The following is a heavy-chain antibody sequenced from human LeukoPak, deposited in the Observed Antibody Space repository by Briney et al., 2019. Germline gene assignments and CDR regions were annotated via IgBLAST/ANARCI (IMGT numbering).Heavy chain of an antibody. CDR3: AKALVDIVATIDVYYFDY. Sequence: GSLRLSCAASGFTFSSYAMSWVRQAPGKGLEWVSAISGSGGSTYYADSVKGRFTISRDNSKNTLYLQMNSLRAEDTAVYYCAKALVDIVATIDVYYFDYWGQGTLVTVSS. J-gene: IGHJ4*02. D-gene: IGHD5-12*01. CDR2: ISGSGGST. CDR1: GFTFSSYA. V-gene: IGHV3-23*01.